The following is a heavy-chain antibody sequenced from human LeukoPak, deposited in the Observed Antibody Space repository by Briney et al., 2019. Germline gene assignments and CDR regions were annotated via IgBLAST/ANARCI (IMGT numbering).Heavy chain of an antibody. Sequence: PSETLSLTCAVYGGSFSGYYWSWIRQPPGKGLEWIGEINHSGSTNYNPSLKSRVTISVDTSKNQFSLKLSSVTAADTAVYYCARDSWGGWFDPWGQGTLVTVSS. D-gene: IGHD3-16*01. CDR3: ARDSWGGWFDP. V-gene: IGHV4-34*01. CDR1: GGSFSGYY. CDR2: INHSGST. J-gene: IGHJ5*02.